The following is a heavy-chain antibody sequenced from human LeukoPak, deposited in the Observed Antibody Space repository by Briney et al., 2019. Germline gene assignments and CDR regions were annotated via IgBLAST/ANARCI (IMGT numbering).Heavy chain of an antibody. CDR1: GYTFTNYG. Sequence: ASVKVSCKASGYTFTNYGISWVRQAPGQGLEWMGWISGYNGNTKYAQKLQGRVTMTTDTSTRTAYMELRRLRSDDTAVYYWARAVDSTMVTPHYGGQETLVTVS. J-gene: IGHJ4*02. CDR2: ISGYNGNT. D-gene: IGHD5-18*01. CDR3: ARAVDSTMVTPHY. V-gene: IGHV1-18*01.